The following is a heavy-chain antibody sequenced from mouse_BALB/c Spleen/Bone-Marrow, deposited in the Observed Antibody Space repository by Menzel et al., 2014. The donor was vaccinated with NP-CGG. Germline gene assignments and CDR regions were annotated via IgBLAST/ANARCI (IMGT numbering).Heavy chain of an antibody. D-gene: IGHD2-4*01. V-gene: IGHV10-3*03. CDR3: VRDSDYGYYSMDY. CDR2: IRSKSNDYAT. Sequence: EVKVEESGGGLVQPKGSLKLSCAASGFTFNTYGMHWVCPAPGKGLERIARIRSKSNDYATYYADSVKDRFIISRDDSQSMLYLQMNNLKTEDTAMYYCVRDSDYGYYSMDYWGQGTSVTVSS. J-gene: IGHJ4*01. CDR1: GFTFNTYG.